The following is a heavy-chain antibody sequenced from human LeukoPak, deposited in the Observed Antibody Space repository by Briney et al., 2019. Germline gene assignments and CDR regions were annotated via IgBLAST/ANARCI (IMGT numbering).Heavy chain of an antibody. CDR2: IHPSGST. CDR3: TRRRNYLSHFDY. Sequence: SETLSLTCTVSGDSSISGSYYWSWIRQPAGKGLEWIGRIHPSGSTNYNPSLKSRVTISVDTSKNQFSLKLSSVTAADTAVYYCTRRRNYLSHFDYWGQGTLVTVSS. CDR1: GDSSISGSYY. V-gene: IGHV4-61*02. D-gene: IGHD1-7*01. J-gene: IGHJ4*02.